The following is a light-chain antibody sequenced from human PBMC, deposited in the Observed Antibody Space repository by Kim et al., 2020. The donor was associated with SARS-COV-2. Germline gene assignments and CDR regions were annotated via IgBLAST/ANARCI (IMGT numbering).Light chain of an antibody. J-gene: IGLJ1*01. Sequence: PGQTASITCSGAELGNKYACWYQQKPGQSPVLVIYQDTKRPSGIPERFSGSNSGSTATLTISGTQAMDEADYYCQAWDSTTAFYVFGTGTKVTVL. CDR3: QAWDSTTAFYV. CDR2: QDT. CDR1: ELGNKY. V-gene: IGLV3-1*01.